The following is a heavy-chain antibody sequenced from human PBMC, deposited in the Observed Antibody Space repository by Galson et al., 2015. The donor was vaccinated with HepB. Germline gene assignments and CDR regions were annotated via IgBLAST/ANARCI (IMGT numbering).Heavy chain of an antibody. V-gene: IGHV3-33*01. J-gene: IGHJ6*02. CDR3: ARDRACSGASCYEGRDYSYYYGMDV. D-gene: IGHD2-15*01. CDR1: GLTFRSYG. Sequence: SLRLSCAASGLTFRSYGMHWVRQAPGKGLEWVAVIWYDGINKYNEDSVKGRFTISRDISKSTLYLQVHSLRAEDTAVYYCARDRACSGASCYEGRDYSYYYGMDVWGQGTTVTVSS. CDR2: IWYDGINK.